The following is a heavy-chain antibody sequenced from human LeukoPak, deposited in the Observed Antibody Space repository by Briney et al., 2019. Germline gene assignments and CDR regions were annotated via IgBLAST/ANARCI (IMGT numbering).Heavy chain of an antibody. CDR3: GRDFVNDAKARFDS. D-gene: IGHD4/OR15-4a*01. V-gene: IGHV3-30*03. CDR2: ISYDGNIK. J-gene: IGHJ4*02. Sequence: GTSLRLSCAASGFSFSSYNFLWVRQAPGKGLKWLGFISYDGNIKYEDSVKGRFTISRDNSKNTLYLQMNSLRPEDTAMYYCGRDFVNDAKARFDSWGQGTLVTVSS. CDR1: GFSFSSYN.